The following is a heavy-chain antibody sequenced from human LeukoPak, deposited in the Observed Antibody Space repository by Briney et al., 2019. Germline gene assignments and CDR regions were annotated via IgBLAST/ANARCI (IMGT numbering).Heavy chain of an antibody. D-gene: IGHD2-2*01. CDR1: GFTFSSYG. V-gene: IGHV3-33*01. Sequence: GRSLRLSCAASGFTFSSYGMHWVRQAPGKGLEWVAVILNDGSQEKYADSVKGRFTISRDNSKNTLFLQMNSLRAEDTAVYYCARESSLGRWGQGTLVTVSS. CDR3: ARESSLGR. CDR2: ILNDGSQE. J-gene: IGHJ4*02.